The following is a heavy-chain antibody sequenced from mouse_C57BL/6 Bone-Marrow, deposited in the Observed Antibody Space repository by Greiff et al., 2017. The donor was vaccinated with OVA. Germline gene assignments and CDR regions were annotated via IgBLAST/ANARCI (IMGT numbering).Heavy chain of an antibody. D-gene: IGHD2-3*01. CDR3: ARDGYYALDV. J-gene: IGHJ1*03. CDR1: GFTFSDYG. Sequence: EVQLQQSGGGLVKPGGSLKLSCAASGFTFSDYGMHWVRQAPEKGLEWVAYISSGSSTIYYADTVKGRFTISRDNATNTLFLQMTSLRSEDTAMYYCARDGYYALDVWGTGTTVTVSS. CDR2: ISSGSSTI. V-gene: IGHV5-17*01.